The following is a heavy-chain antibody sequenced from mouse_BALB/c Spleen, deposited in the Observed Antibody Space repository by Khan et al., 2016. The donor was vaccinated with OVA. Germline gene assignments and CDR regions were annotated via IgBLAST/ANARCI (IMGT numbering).Heavy chain of an antibody. D-gene: IGHD2-2*01. J-gene: IGHJ2*01. CDR3: ARDGYYFDY. V-gene: IGHV2-9*02. Sequence: QLQLKQSGPGLVAPSQSLSITCTVSGFSLTSFGVYWVRQPPGKGLEWLGVIWADGSTNYNSALMSRLSISKDNSKSQVFLEMNSLQTDDTAMYYCARDGYYFDYWGQGTTLTVSS. CDR2: IWADGST. CDR1: GFSLTSFG.